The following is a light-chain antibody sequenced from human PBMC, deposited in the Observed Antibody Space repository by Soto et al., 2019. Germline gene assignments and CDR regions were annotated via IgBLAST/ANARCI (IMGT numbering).Light chain of an antibody. CDR1: SSDVGAYNY. J-gene: IGLJ1*01. V-gene: IGLV2-8*01. CDR3: CSYGGGNNFYV. Sequence: QSVLTQPASVSGSPGQSITISCTGTSSDVGAYNYVSWYQQHPGKAPKLIIYEVSKRPSGVPDRFSGSKSGNTASLTVSGLQAEDEGDYYCCSYGGGNNFYVFGTGTKVTVL. CDR2: EVS.